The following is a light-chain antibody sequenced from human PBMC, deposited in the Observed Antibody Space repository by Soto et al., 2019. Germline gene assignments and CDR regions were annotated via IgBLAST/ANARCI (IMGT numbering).Light chain of an antibody. CDR2: AAS. V-gene: IGKV3-11*01. J-gene: IGKJ5*01. CDR1: QSVSIY. Sequence: EIVLTQSPATLSLSPGEIATLSARASQSVSIYLAWYQQKPGQAPRLIIDAASNRATGIPARFSGRRAGTEFTLTISSRQPDNFAFYYCQRRNNWEITVGQGTRVESK. CDR3: QRRNNWEIT.